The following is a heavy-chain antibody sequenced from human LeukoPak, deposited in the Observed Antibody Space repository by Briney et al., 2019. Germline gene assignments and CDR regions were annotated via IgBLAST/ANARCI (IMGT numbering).Heavy chain of an antibody. J-gene: IGHJ4*02. CDR2: ISGSGRST. D-gene: IGHD6-19*01. V-gene: IGHV3-23*01. CDR1: GGSISSSSYY. CDR3: AKERGVAVAVIDY. Sequence: PSETLSLTCTVSGGSISSSSYYWGWIRQPPGKGLEWVLAISGSGRSTFYADSVKGRFTISRDNSKNKLYLQMNSLRAEDTAVYYCAKERGVAVAVIDYWGQGTLVTVSS.